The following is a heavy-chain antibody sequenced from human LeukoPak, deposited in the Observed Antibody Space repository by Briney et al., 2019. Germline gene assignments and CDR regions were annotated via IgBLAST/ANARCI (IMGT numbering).Heavy chain of an antibody. V-gene: IGHV4-39*01. CDR1: GGSISSSGYY. D-gene: IGHD5-12*01. J-gene: IGHJ4*02. Sequence: PSEALSFTCTVSGGSISSSGYYWGWIRQPPGKGLEWVGSMYSGGSTYYNASLKSRVTFSVDTSKNQFSLKLSSVTAADTAVYYCARHMGNSGYEHFDYWGQGTLVTVSS. CDR2: MYSGGST. CDR3: ARHMGNSGYEHFDY.